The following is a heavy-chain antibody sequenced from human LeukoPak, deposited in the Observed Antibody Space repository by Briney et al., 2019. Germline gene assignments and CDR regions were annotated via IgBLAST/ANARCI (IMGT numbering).Heavy chain of an antibody. CDR3: ASTGYCIGGSCYSNYFDH. CDR1: GVSITSFN. D-gene: IGHD2-15*01. J-gene: IGHJ4*02. V-gene: IGHV4-59*08. Sequence: SETLCLTCTASGVSITSFNWSWIRQPPGKGLEWIGYIYFSGSTNYNPSLKSRVTVSLDTTKNQVSLKLSSVSAADTAVYYCASTGYCIGGSCYSNYFDHWGQGTLVTVSS. CDR2: IYFSGST.